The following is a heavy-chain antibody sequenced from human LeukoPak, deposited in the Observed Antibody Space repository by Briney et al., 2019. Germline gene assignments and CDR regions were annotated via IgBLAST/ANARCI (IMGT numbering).Heavy chain of an antibody. CDR3: AKDLSVGDYMYYFDY. CDR2: ISGSGGST. D-gene: IGHD4-17*01. V-gene: IGHV3-23*01. CDR1: GFAFSTYA. J-gene: IGHJ4*02. Sequence: GGSLRLSCAASGFAFSTYAMSWVRQAPGKGLEWVSGISGSGGSTFYADSVKGRFTISRDSSKNTLYLQMNSLRAEDTAVYYCAKDLSVGDYMYYFDYWGQGTLVTVSS.